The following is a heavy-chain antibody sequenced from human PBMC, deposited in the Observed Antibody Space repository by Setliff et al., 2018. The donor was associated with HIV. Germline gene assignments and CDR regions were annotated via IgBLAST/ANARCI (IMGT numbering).Heavy chain of an antibody. V-gene: IGHV4-31*03. CDR1: GVSVGSGDYY. CDR3: ATRPRIAARPFDY. Sequence: PSETLSLTCSVSGVSVGSGDYYWHWIRQHPETALEWIGYIFHSGDTYYNPSLKSRISMSVDTSKNQFSLELTSLTAADTAVYYCATRPRIAARPFDYWGQGTLVTVSS. D-gene: IGHD6-6*01. J-gene: IGHJ4*02. CDR2: IFHSGDT.